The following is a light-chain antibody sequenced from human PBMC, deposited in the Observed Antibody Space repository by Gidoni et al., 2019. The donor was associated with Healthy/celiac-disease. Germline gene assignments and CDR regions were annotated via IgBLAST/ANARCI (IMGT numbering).Light chain of an antibody. CDR3: QQRSNWT. Sequence: EIVLTQSAATLSLSPGERATLSCSASQSVCSYLAWYQHKPGQAPRLLIYDTSNRATGIPARFSGSGSGTDFTLTISSLEPEDFAVYYYQQRSNWTFGQGTKVEIK. CDR1: QSVCSY. J-gene: IGKJ1*01. CDR2: DTS. V-gene: IGKV3-11*01.